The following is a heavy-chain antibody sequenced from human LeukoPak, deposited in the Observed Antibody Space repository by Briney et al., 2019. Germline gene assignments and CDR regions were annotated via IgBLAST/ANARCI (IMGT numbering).Heavy chain of an antibody. V-gene: IGHV3-69-1*01. D-gene: IGHD5-24*01. Sequence: GGSLRLSCAASGFTFSSYAMSWVRQAPGKGLQWVSTITGTTHYADSVRGRFTISRDNAQTSLYLQMNSLRAEDTAVYYCARASDPWLQLTWGQGTLVTVSS. CDR2: ITGTT. CDR3: ARASDPWLQLT. J-gene: IGHJ5*02. CDR1: GFTFSSYA.